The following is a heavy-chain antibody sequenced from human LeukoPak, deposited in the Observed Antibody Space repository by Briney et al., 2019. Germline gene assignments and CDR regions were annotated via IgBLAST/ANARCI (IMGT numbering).Heavy chain of an antibody. J-gene: IGHJ6*03. CDR3: ARGLRDEERHYGYYYMDV. D-gene: IGHD3-22*01. CDR2: FYTSANT. CDR1: GDSVSGYY. V-gene: IGHV4-4*09. Sequence: PSETLSLTCTVSGDSVSGYYGSWIRQPPGKGLEWIGYFYTSANTNYNPSLKSRVTMSVDTSKNQFSLKLTSVTAADTAVYYCARGLRDEERHYGYYYMDVWGTGTTVTVSS.